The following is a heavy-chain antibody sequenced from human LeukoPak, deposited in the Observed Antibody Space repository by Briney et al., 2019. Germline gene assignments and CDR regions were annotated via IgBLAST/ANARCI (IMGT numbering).Heavy chain of an antibody. J-gene: IGHJ3*01. CDR1: GFTFSSYW. CDR2: IRQDGSEK. Sequence: PGGSLRLSCAASGFTFSSYWMNWVRQAPGKGLEWVANIRQDGSEKYYVDSVKGRFTISRDNARNSLYLQMNSLRAEDTAVYYCARDRGNYYDIFWGQGTMVIVSS. D-gene: IGHD3-22*01. CDR3: ARDRGNYYDIF. V-gene: IGHV3-7*01.